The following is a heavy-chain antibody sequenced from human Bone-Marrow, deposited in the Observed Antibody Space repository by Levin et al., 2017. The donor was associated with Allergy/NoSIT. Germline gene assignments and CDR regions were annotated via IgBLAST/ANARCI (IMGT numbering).Heavy chain of an antibody. J-gene: IGHJ4*02. D-gene: IGHD3-10*01. CDR1: GFTVGNNY. CDR2: IYSGGKT. CDR3: ARVPGVL. V-gene: IGHV3-53*01. Sequence: SCAASGFTVGNNYMSWVRQAPGKGLEWVSFIYSGGKTYYADSVKGRFTISRDSSKNTLYLHMNSLRVEDTAIYYCARVPGVLWGQGTLVTVSS.